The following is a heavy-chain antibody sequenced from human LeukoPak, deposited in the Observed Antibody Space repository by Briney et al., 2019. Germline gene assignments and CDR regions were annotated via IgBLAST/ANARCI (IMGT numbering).Heavy chain of an antibody. CDR2: RSKANSYAT. Sequence: PGGSLRLSCAASGFTFSGSAMRSKANSYATAYAASVKGRFTISRDDSKNTAYLQMKSLKTEDTAVYYCTTQEVGYWGQGTLVTVSS. CDR1: GFTFSGSA. V-gene: IGHV3-73*01. J-gene: IGHJ4*02. CDR3: TTQEVGY.